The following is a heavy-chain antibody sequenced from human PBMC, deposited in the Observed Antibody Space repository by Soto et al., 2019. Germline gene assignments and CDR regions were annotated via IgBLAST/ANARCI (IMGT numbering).Heavy chain of an antibody. CDR3: ARDSGYSSVDSVNHSSDY. D-gene: IGHD5-12*01. CDR1: GFTFSVYW. Sequence: GGSLRLSCVASGFTFSVYWMSWVRQAPGEGLEWVARIKFDGSGIQYADSVKGRFSISRDNAGNSVYLQMNSLRAEDTAVYYCARDSGYSSVDSVNHSSDYWGQGALVTVSS. CDR2: IKFDGSGI. J-gene: IGHJ4*02. V-gene: IGHV3-7*01.